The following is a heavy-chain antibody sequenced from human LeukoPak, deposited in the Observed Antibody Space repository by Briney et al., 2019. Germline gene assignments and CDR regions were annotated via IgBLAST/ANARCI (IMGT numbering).Heavy chain of an antibody. Sequence: GGSLRLSCAASGFTFSSYWMSWVRQAPGKGLEWVANIKQDGSEKYYVDSVKGRFTISRDNAKKSLYLQMNSLRAEDTAVYYCARNPGITMVRGSTPLFDYWGQGTLVTVSS. CDR1: GFTFSSYW. D-gene: IGHD3-10*01. J-gene: IGHJ4*01. CDR3: ARNPGITMVRGSTPLFDY. V-gene: IGHV3-7*01. CDR2: IKQDGSEK.